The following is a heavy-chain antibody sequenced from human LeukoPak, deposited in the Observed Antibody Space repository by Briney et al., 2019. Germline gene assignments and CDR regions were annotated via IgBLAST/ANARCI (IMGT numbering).Heavy chain of an antibody. J-gene: IGHJ4*02. CDR1: GFTFSNYW. CDR2: INSDGSST. D-gene: IGHD6-19*01. CDR3: ARVDDRAVAGTRAPDY. V-gene: IGHV3-74*01. Sequence: PGGSLRLSCAASGFTFSNYWMHWVRQAPGKRLVWVSYINSDGSSTNYADSVKGRFTISRDNAKDTLYLQMNSLRAEDTAVYYCARVDDRAVAGTRAPDYWGQGTLVTVSS.